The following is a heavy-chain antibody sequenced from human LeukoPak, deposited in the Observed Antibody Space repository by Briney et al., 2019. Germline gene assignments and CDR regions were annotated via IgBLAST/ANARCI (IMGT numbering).Heavy chain of an antibody. Sequence: SETLSLTCTVSGGSISSYYWSWIRQPPGKGLEWIGYIYTSGSTNYNPSLKRRVTMSVDTSKTQFSLRLNSVTAADTAIYYCARSVVASKPPALWGQGTLVTVSS. D-gene: IGHD2-15*01. V-gene: IGHV4-4*08. CDR2: IYTSGST. CDR1: GGSISSYY. CDR3: ARSVVASKPPAL. J-gene: IGHJ4*02.